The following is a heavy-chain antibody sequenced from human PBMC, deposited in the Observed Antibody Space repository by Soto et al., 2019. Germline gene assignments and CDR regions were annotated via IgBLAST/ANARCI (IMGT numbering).Heavy chain of an antibody. CDR3: TRDYQQQLVPRFDY. J-gene: IGHJ4*02. CDR1: GFTFGDYA. Sequence: GGSLRLSCTASGFTFGDYAMSWFRQAPGKGLEWVGFIRSKAYGGTTEYAASVKGRFTISRDDSKSIAYLQMNSLKTEDTAVYYCTRDYQQQLVPRFDYWGQGTLVTVSS. D-gene: IGHD6-13*01. V-gene: IGHV3-49*03. CDR2: IRSKAYGGTT.